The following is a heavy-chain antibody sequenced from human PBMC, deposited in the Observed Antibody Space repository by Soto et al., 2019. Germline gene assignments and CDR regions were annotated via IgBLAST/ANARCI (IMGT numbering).Heavy chain of an antibody. V-gene: IGHV1-2*04. D-gene: IGHD1-26*01. Sequence: GASVKVSCKASGYTFTSYYMHWVRQAPGQGLEWMGWINPNSGGTNYAQKFQGWVTMTRDTSISTAYMELSRLRSDDTAVYYCARESGSYAPPFDYWGQGTLVTV. CDR2: INPNSGGT. J-gene: IGHJ4*02. CDR1: GYTFTSYY. CDR3: ARESGSYAPPFDY.